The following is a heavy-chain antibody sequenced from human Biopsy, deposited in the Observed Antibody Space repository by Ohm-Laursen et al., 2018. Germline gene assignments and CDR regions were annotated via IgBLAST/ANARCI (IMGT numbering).Heavy chain of an antibody. V-gene: IGHV4-59*08. CDR2: VFDRGTT. CDR3: AHGSGSYYKWDF. CDR1: GDSITRSY. Sequence: SETLSLTCTLSGDSITRSYWSWIRQSPGKGLEWIGHVFDRGTTNYNPSVRSRITMSEDTSKKHFSLKMTAVTAADTAIYYCAHGSGSYYKWDFWGRGNLVTVSS. D-gene: IGHD3-10*01. J-gene: IGHJ4*02.